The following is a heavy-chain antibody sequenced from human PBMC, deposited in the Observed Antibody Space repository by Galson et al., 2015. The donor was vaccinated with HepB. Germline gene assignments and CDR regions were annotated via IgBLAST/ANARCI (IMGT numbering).Heavy chain of an antibody. CDR1: GFTFRSYG. J-gene: IGHJ6*03. CDR2: LSYDASSE. CDR3: AKDGVLPATAGRYYYYYMEV. Sequence: SLRLSCAVSGFTFRSYGMHWVRQAPGKGLEWVAILSYDASSEYYADSVKGRFAISRDDSKSTLYLQMNSLRPEDTAVYYCAKDGVLPATAGRYYYYYMEVWGKGTTVTVSS. D-gene: IGHD2-2*01. V-gene: IGHV3-30*18.